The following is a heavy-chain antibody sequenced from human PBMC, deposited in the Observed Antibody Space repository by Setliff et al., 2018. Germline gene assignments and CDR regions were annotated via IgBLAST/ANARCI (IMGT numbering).Heavy chain of an antibody. CDR2: ISHSGST. CDR1: GYSINSDCF. CDR3: VRGFTIFGVVKLERWFDP. V-gene: IGHV4-38-2*01. Sequence: SETLSLTCAVSGYSINSDCFWGWIRQPPGKGLEWIGTISHSGSTSYNSSLKSRVTMSVDTSKNQFFLKLSSVTAADTAVYYCVRGFTIFGVVKLERWFDPWGQGALVTVSS. D-gene: IGHD3-3*01. J-gene: IGHJ5*02.